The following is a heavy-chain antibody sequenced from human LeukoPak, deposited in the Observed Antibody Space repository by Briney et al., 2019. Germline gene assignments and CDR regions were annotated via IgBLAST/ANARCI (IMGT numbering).Heavy chain of an antibody. J-gene: IGHJ4*02. V-gene: IGHV4-39*01. CDR3: AAPYDILTGYYFDY. CDR2: IYYSGST. D-gene: IGHD3-9*01. Sequence: SETLSLTCTVSGGSISSSSYYWGWIRQPPGKGLEWIGSIYYSGSTYYNPSLKSRVTISVDTSKNQFSLKLSSVTAADTAVYYCAAPYDILTGYYFDYWGQGTLVTVSS. CDR1: GGSISSSSYY.